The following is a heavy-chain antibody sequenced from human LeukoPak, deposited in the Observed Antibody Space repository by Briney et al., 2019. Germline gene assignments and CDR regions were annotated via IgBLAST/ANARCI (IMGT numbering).Heavy chain of an antibody. CDR3: ARDVGEQLVNTGFDY. J-gene: IGHJ4*02. CDR1: GYSFTSYW. CDR2: IYPGDSDT. V-gene: IGHV5-51*01. D-gene: IGHD6-13*01. Sequence: GESLKISCKGSGYSFTSYWIGWVRQMPGKGLEWMGIIYPGDSDTRYSPSFQGQVTISADKSISTAYLQWSSLKASDTAMYYCARDVGEQLVNTGFDYWGQGTLVTVSS.